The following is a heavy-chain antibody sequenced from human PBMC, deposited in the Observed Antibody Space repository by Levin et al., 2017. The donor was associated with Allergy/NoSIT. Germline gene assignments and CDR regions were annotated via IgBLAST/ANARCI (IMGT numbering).Heavy chain of an antibody. J-gene: IGHJ4*02. Sequence: RASVKVSCKASGYTFTSYGVTWVRQAPGLGLECMGWISGYDGRTYYAQKFQGRVTMTADTSTATVYMELRSLRSDDTAIYFCARDRDHYGSGSYYWGQGTLVTVSS. V-gene: IGHV1-18*01. CDR3: ARDRDHYGSGSYY. CDR2: ISGYDGRT. CDR1: GYTFTSYG. D-gene: IGHD3-10*01.